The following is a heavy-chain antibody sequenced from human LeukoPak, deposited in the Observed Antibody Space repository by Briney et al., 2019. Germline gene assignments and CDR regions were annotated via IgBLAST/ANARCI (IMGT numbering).Heavy chain of an antibody. J-gene: IGHJ3*02. CDR1: GYTFTDYH. D-gene: IGHD1-26*01. Sequence: GASVKVSCKTSGYTFTDYHMHWVRQAPGQGLEWTGWINSNSGVTNYAQKFQGRVTMTRDTSISVVYMELSSLRSDDTAVYYCAREGWELLRAFDIWGQGTMVTVSS. CDR3: AREGWELLRAFDI. CDR2: INSNSGVT. V-gene: IGHV1-2*02.